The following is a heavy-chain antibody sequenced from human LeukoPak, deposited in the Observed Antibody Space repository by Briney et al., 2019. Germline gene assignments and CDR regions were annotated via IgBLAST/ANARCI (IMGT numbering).Heavy chain of an antibody. V-gene: IGHV4-4*07. CDR3: AREAEMELRRGDAFDI. Sequence: SETLSLTCTVSGVSISIYYWSGIRQPAGKGLEWIGRIYTSGSTNYNPSLKSRVTMSIDTSKNQFSLRLSSVTAADTAVYYCAREAEMELRRGDAFDIWGQGTMVTVSS. CDR1: GVSISIYY. J-gene: IGHJ3*02. D-gene: IGHD1-7*01. CDR2: IYTSGST.